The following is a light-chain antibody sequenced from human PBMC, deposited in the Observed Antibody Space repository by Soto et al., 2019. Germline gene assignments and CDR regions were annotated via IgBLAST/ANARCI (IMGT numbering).Light chain of an antibody. CDR1: RAVVRQY. CDR2: GAV. V-gene: IGKV3D-20*02. Sequence: EIVLTQSPDALSLSPGERVSLSCRASRAVVRQYIAWYHQKPGQAPRLLIHGAVSRATGIPDRFSGSGSGSGTDFTLTISSLEPEDFAVYYCQQRSNWPSITFGQGTRLEIK. J-gene: IGKJ5*01. CDR3: QQRSNWPSIT.